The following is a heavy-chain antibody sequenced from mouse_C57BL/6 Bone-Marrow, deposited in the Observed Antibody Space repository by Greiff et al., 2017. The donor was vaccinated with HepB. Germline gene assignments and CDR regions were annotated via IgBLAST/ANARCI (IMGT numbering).Heavy chain of an antibody. CDR2: IDPSDSET. CDR3: AREGVYDGSSYVGYFDD. V-gene: IGHV1-52*01. D-gene: IGHD1-1*01. J-gene: IGHJ2*01. CDR1: GYTFTSYW. Sequence: QVQLQQPGAELVKPGASVKLSCKASGYTFTSYWMHWVKQRPIQGLEWIGNIDPSDSETHYNQKFKDKATLTVDKSSSTAYMQLSSLTSEDSAVYYCAREGVYDGSSYVGYFDDWGQGTTLTVSS.